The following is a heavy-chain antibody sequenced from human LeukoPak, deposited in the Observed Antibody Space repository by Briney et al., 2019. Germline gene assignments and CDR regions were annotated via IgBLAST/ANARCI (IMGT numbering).Heavy chain of an antibody. CDR2: INSDGSST. D-gene: IGHD1-26*01. V-gene: IGHV3-74*01. Sequence: GGSLRLSCAASGFTFSNYWMHWVRQAPGKGLAWVSRINSDGSSTNYADSVKGRFTISRDNAKNTLYLQMNSLRAEDTAVYYCARGDYYHFGYWGQGTLVTVSS. CDR3: ARGDYYHFGY. CDR1: GFTFSNYW. J-gene: IGHJ4*02.